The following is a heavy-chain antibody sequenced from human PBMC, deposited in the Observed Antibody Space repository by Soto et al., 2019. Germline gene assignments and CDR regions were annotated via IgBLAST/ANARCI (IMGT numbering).Heavy chain of an antibody. CDR2: INHSGST. Sequence: QVQLQQWGAGLLKPSETLSLTCAVYGGSFSGYYWSWIRQPPGKGLEWIGEINHSGSTNYNPSLKSRVTLSVDTSNNQFSLKLSSVTAADTAVYYCARGLSHSIKAARPGRKYNWFDPWGQGTLVTVSS. D-gene: IGHD6-6*01. CDR1: GGSFSGYY. V-gene: IGHV4-34*01. CDR3: ARGLSHSIKAARPGRKYNWFDP. J-gene: IGHJ5*02.